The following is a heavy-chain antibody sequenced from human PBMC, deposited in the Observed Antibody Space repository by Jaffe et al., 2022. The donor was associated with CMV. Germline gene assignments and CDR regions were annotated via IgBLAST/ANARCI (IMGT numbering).Heavy chain of an antibody. CDR3: ANAPGLGLQFEGFDY. CDR1: GFTFSSYA. V-gene: IGHV3-23*01. D-gene: IGHD3-16*01. Sequence: EVQLLESGGGLVQPGGSLRLSCAASGFTFSSYAMSWVRQAPGKGLEWVSAISGSGGSTYYADSVKGRFTISRDNSKNTLYLQMNSLRAEDTAVYYCANAPGLGLQFEGFDYWGQGTLVTVSS. J-gene: IGHJ4*02. CDR2: ISGSGGST.